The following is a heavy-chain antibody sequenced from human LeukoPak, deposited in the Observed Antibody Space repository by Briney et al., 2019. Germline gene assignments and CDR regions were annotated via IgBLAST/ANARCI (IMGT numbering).Heavy chain of an antibody. D-gene: IGHD6-13*01. CDR3: ARDGSSSIWYGGYYYYYMDV. CDR2: IYSGGST. V-gene: IGHV3-66*02. Sequence: GGSLRLSCAASGFTVSSNYMSWVRQAPGKGLEWVSFIYSGGSTYYADSVKGRFTISRDNSKNTLYLQMNSLRPEDTAVYYCARDGSSSIWYGGYYYYYMDVWGKGTTVTVSS. J-gene: IGHJ6*03. CDR1: GFTVSSNY.